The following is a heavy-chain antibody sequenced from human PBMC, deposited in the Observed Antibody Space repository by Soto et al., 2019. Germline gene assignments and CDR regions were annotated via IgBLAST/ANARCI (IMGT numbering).Heavy chain of an antibody. J-gene: IGHJ5*01. CDR2: ISSGGDHT. CDR1: GFPFSDYY. V-gene: IGHV3-11*06. Sequence: PGGSLRLSCAASGFPFSDYYMTWIRQAPGKGLEWISYISSGGDHTTYADSVKGRFTISRDNAKSSLYLQMNSLRAEDAAVYYCARVVVEWFDSWGQGTRVTAPQ. CDR3: ARVVVEWFDS. D-gene: IGHD2-21*01.